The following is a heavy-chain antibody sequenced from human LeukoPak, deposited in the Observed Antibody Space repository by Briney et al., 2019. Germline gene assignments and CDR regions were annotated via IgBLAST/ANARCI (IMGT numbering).Heavy chain of an antibody. Sequence: GASVTVSCKASGYTFTSYYMHWVRQPPGQGLEWMGIINPSGCSTSYAQKFQGRVTMTRDMSTSTVYMELSILRSEDTAVYYCARGYCSSTSCYLDYWGQGTLVTVSS. D-gene: IGHD2-2*01. CDR2: INPSGCST. J-gene: IGHJ4*02. V-gene: IGHV1-46*01. CDR3: ARGYCSSTSCYLDY. CDR1: GYTFTSYY.